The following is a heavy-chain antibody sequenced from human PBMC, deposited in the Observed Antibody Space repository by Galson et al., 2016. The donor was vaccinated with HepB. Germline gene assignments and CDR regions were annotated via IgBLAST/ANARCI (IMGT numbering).Heavy chain of an antibody. CDR1: GFTFNYYA. CDR2: IGGSGGRT. D-gene: IGHD2-15*01. Sequence: SLRLSCAASGFTFNYYAMSWVRQAPGKGLEWVSAIGGSGGRTYYADSVKGRFTISRDNSKNTLYLQMNSLRAEDTAVYYCAKDGGYCSDATCYYRNSWGQGTLVTVSS. CDR3: AKDGGYCSDATCYYRNS. V-gene: IGHV3-23*01. J-gene: IGHJ4*02.